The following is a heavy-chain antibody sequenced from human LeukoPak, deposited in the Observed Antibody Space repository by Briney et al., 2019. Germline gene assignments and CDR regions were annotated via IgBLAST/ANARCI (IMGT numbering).Heavy chain of an antibody. CDR2: IYYSGST. V-gene: IGHV4-39*01. CDR1: GGSISSSSYY. Sequence: SETLSLTCTVSGGSISSSSYYWGWIRQPPGKGLEWIGSIYYSGSTYYNPSLKSRVTISVDTSKNQFSLKLSSVTAADTAVHYCARRKRDIAAAGTGFDYWGQGTLVTVSS. J-gene: IGHJ4*02. D-gene: IGHD6-13*01. CDR3: ARRKRDIAAAGTGFDY.